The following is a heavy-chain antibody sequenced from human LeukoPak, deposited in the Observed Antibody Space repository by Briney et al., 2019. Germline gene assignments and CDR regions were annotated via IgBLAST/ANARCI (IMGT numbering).Heavy chain of an antibody. Sequence: SETLSLTCAVYGGSFSGYYWSWIRQPPGKVLEWFGEINHSGSTNYNPSLKSRVTISVDTSKNQFSLKLSSVTAADTAVYYCARRDIVVVPAAMYNWFDPWGQGTLVTVSS. CDR3: ARRDIVVVPAAMYNWFDP. CDR1: GGSFSGYY. J-gene: IGHJ5*02. CDR2: INHSGST. D-gene: IGHD2-2*01. V-gene: IGHV4-34*01.